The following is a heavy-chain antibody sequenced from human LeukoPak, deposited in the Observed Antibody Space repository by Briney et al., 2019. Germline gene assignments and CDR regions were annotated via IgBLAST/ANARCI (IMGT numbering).Heavy chain of an antibody. V-gene: IGHV3-23*01. CDR1: GFTFSSYA. CDR3: AKVLGYCSGGSCGPLDP. Sequence: GSLRLSCAASGFTFSSYAMSWVRQAPGKGLEWVSAISGSGGSTYYADSVKGRFTISRDNSKNTLYLQMNSLRAEDTAVYYCAKVLGYCSGGSCGPLDPWGPGNLVSVSS. J-gene: IGHJ5*02. CDR2: ISGSGGST. D-gene: IGHD2-15*01.